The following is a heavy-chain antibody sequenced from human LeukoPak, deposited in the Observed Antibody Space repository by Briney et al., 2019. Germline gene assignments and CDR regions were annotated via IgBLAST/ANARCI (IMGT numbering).Heavy chain of an antibody. CDR2: INHSGST. D-gene: IGHD5-18*01. Sequence: SETLSLTCAVYGWSFSGYYWSWIRQPPGKGLEWSGEINHSGSTNYNPSLKSRVTISVDTSKNQFSLKLSSVTAADTAVYYCARAAMWIQLWLDYWGQGTLVTVSS. CDR3: ARAAMWIQLWLDY. V-gene: IGHV4-34*01. CDR1: GWSFSGYY. J-gene: IGHJ4*02.